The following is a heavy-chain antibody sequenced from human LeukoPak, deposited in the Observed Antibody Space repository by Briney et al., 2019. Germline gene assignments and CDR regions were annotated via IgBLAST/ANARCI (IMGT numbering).Heavy chain of an antibody. V-gene: IGHV4-59*01. CDR1: GGSIRSYH. CDR3: AREEYCGGDCYSGFDY. Sequence: SETLSLTCTVSGGSIRSYHWSRIRQPPGKRLEWIGYIYDSGSTNYNPSLKSRVTISIDTSKNQFSLKLSSVTAADTAVYYCAREEYCGGDCYSGFDYWGQGTLVTVSS. CDR2: IYDSGST. D-gene: IGHD2-21*02. J-gene: IGHJ4*02.